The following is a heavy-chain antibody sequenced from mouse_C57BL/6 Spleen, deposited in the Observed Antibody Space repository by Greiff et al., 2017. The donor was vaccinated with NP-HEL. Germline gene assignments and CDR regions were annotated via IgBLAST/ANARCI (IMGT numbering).Heavy chain of an antibody. Sequence: VQLQQSGAELVRPGSSVKLSCKASGYTFTSYWMHWVKQRPIQGLEWIGNINPSDSETHYNQKFKDKATLTVDKSSSTAYMQLSSLTSEDSAVYDCARSRPVLLGGFAYRGQGTRVTGSA. J-gene: IGHJ3*01. V-gene: IGHV1-52*01. CDR1: GYTFTSYW. CDR2: INPSDSET. D-gene: IGHD1-1*01. CDR3: ARSRPVLLGGFAY.